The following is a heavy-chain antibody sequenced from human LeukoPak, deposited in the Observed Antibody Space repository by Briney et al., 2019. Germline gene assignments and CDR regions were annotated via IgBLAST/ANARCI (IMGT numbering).Heavy chain of an antibody. Sequence: GGSMRLSCGASGFTFSSYNMNWVPQAPGKGLEGVSYISSSSSYIYYADSLKGRFTISRDNAKNSLYLQMNSLRAEDTAVYYCARDHGSGWYAFVVYWGQGTLVTVSS. D-gene: IGHD6-19*01. CDR3: ARDHGSGWYAFVVY. V-gene: IGHV3-21*01. CDR2: ISSSSSYI. CDR1: GFTFSSYN. J-gene: IGHJ4*02.